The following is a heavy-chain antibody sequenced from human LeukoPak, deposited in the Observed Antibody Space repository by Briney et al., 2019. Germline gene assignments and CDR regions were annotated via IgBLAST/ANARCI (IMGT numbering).Heavy chain of an antibody. V-gene: IGHV1-2*02. CDR1: GYTFTDYF. CDR3: AKEVAVAGTGWLGSA. J-gene: IGHJ5*02. Sequence: ASVKVSCKASGYTFTDYFIHWVRQAPGQGPEWMGWLNPYSGGTDYAQKFQGRVTMTRDTSITSTYLELSGLKSDDTAAYYCAKEVAVAGTGWLGSAWGQGTLVTVSS. D-gene: IGHD6-13*01. CDR2: LNPYSGGT.